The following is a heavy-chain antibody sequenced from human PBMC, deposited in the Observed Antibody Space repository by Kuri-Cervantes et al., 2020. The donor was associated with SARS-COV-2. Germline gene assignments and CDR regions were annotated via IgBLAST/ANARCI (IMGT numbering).Heavy chain of an antibody. J-gene: IGHJ3*02. D-gene: IGHD4-23*01. V-gene: IGHV4-61*01. CDR2: IYYSGST. CDR1: GYSISSGYY. Sequence: SETLSLTCTVSGYSISSGYYWGWIRQPPGKGLEWIGYIYYSGSTNYNPSLKSRVTISVDTSKNQFSLKLSSVTAADTAVYYCARGTTVGGAFDIWGQGTMVTVSS. CDR3: ARGTTVGGAFDI.